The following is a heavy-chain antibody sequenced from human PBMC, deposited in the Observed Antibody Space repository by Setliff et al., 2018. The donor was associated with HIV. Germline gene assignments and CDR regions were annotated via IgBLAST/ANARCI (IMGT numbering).Heavy chain of an antibody. CDR3: ARGPARRYRFSTVYGL. CDR1: GGSFSGWY. Sequence: SETLSLTCAVYGGSFSGWYWTWIRLIPGKGLQWIGEIEYGGITTYNPPLESRLTISVDTSKTQFSLKLSDVTVADTGIYYCARGPARRYRFSTVYGLWGPGTRVTVS. J-gene: IGHJ3*01. D-gene: IGHD2-2*01. CDR2: IEYGGIT. V-gene: IGHV4-34*01.